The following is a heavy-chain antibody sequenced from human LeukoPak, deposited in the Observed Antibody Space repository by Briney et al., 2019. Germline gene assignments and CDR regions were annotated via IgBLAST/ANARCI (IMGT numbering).Heavy chain of an antibody. CDR2: INHNGNVN. V-gene: IGHV3-7*03. D-gene: IGHD3-16*01. J-gene: IGHJ6*02. Sequence: PGGCLRLSCAASVFTFSNAWMNWARQAPGKGLEWVASINHNGNVNYYVDSVKGRFTISRDNAKNSLYLQMSNLRAEDTAVYFCARGGGLDVWGQGATVTVSS. CDR3: ARGGGLDV. CDR1: VFTFSNAW.